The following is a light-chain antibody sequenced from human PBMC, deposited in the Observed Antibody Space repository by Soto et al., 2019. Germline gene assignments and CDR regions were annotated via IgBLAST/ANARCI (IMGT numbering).Light chain of an antibody. CDR1: QGISSY. Sequence: IQFTQSPSSLSASVGDRVTITCRASQGISSYLGWYQQKPGKAPNLLIYDASTLHSGVPSRFSGGGSGTDFTLTISSLQPEDFATYYCQQVNVYPSTFGGGTKVDMK. CDR2: DAS. V-gene: IGKV1-9*01. CDR3: QQVNVYPST. J-gene: IGKJ4*01.